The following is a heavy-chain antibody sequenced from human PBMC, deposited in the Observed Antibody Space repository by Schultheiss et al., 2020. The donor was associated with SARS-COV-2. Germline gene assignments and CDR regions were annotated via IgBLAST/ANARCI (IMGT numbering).Heavy chain of an antibody. CDR3: ARLRAPRTSIVPAAIDDY. D-gene: IGHD2-2*02. J-gene: IGHJ4*02. V-gene: IGHV4-61*08. CDR1: GGSISSGGYY. Sequence: SQTLSLTCTVSGGSISSGGYYWSWIRQPPGKGLEWIGYIYYSGGTNYNPSLKSRVTISVDTSKNQFSLKLSSVTAADTAVYYCARLRAPRTSIVPAAIDDYWGQGTLVTVSS. CDR2: IYYSGGT.